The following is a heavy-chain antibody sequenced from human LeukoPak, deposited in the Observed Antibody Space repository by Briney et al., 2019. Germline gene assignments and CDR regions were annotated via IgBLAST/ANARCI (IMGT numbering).Heavy chain of an antibody. J-gene: IGHJ4*02. CDR1: GFTFDDYA. V-gene: IGHV3-9*01. CDR2: ISWNSGSI. D-gene: IGHD6-19*01. CDR3: ANGYSSGWSTFDY. Sequence: GGSLRLSCAASGFTFDDYAMHWVRHAPGKGLEWVSGISWNSGSIGYADSVKGRFTISRDNAKNSLYLQMNSLRAEDTALYYCANGYSSGWSTFDYWGQGTLVTVSS.